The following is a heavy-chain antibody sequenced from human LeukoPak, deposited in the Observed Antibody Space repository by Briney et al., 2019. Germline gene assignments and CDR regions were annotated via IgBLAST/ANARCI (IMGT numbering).Heavy chain of an antibody. CDR1: GGSISSGSYY. J-gene: IGHJ4*02. CDR2: IYTSGST. D-gene: IGHD3-10*01. V-gene: IGHV4-61*02. CDR3: ARQRVSYFDY. Sequence: SQTLSLTCTVSGGSISSGSYYWSWIRQPAGKELEWIGRIYTSGSTNYNPSLKSRVTISVDTSKNQFSLKLSSVTAADTAVYYCARQRVSYFDYWGQGTLVTVSS.